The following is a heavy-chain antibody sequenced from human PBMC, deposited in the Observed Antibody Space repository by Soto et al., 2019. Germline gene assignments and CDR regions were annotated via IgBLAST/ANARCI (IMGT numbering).Heavy chain of an antibody. CDR1: GYTFNTYG. J-gene: IGHJ5*02. CDR2: ISAYDGTT. Sequence: QVQLLQSGAEVNEPGATVKVSCKTSGYTFNTYGINWVRQAPGQGLELMGWISAYDGTTTYAEKFNGRVTMTTDTSTSTAYMGLRSLRSDGPAIYYCGRDPLAFWTSYWFDPWGQGPPVTVSS. CDR3: GRDPLAFWTSYWFDP. D-gene: IGHD3-3*01. V-gene: IGHV1-18*01.